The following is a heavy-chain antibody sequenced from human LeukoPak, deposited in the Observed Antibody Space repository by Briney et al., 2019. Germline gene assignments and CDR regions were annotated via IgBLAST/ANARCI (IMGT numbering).Heavy chain of an antibody. CDR3: AKDSYDTSI. D-gene: IGHD3-22*01. CDR1: GFTFSTYG. Sequence: GGSLRLSCAASGFTFSTYGMTWVRQAPGKGLEWVSAISDSGHRTFYADSVKGRVTISRDNPKNTLYLQINSLRAEDTAVYYCAKDSYDTSIWGQGTLVTVSS. J-gene: IGHJ4*02. V-gene: IGHV3-23*01. CDR2: ISDSGHRT.